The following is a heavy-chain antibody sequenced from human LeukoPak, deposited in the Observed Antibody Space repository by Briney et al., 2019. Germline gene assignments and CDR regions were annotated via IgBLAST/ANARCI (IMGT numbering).Heavy chain of an antibody. Sequence: GGSLRLSCAASGFTFSSYGMHRVRQAPGKGLEWVSYISSSASTILYADSVKGRFTISRDNAKNSLYLQMNSLRAEDTAVYYCAREAHITGTPIDYWGQGTLVTVSS. J-gene: IGHJ4*02. V-gene: IGHV3-48*04. D-gene: IGHD1-7*01. CDR2: ISSSASTI. CDR3: AREAHITGTPIDY. CDR1: GFTFSSYG.